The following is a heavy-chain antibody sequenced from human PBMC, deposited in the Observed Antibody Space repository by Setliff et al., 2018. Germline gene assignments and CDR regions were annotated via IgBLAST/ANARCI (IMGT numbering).Heavy chain of an antibody. Sequence: PSETLSLTCTVSGASISSPTYSWGWIRQPPGKGLEWVGTVYSSGSTYYNTSLRGRISISVDTSKNQFSLKLSSVTAADTAVYYCARARYCSGGRCYWTWLDSWAQGTLVTVSS. V-gene: IGHV4-39*01. D-gene: IGHD2-15*01. CDR2: VYSSGST. CDR1: GASISSPTYS. CDR3: ARARYCSGGRCYWTWLDS. J-gene: IGHJ5*01.